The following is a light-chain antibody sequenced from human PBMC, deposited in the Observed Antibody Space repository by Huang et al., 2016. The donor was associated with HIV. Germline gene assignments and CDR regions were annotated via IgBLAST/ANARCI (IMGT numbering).Light chain of an antibody. CDR2: GAS. CDR3: QQYGSSPWT. CDR1: QSVSSSY. J-gene: IGKJ1*01. V-gene: IGKV3-20*01. Sequence: EIVLTQSPGTLSLSPGERATLSCRASQSVSSSYLAWYQQKPGQAPRLLIVGASSRATGIPDRCSGSWSGTDVTLTISRLEPEDFAVYYCQQYGSSPWTFGQGTKVEIK.